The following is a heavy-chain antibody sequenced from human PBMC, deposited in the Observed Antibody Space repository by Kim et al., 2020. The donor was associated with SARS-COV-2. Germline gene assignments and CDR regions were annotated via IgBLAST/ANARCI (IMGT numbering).Heavy chain of an antibody. CDR1: GFTFSSYS. Sequence: GGSLRLSCAASGFTFSSYSMNWVRQAPGKGLEWVSYISSSSSTIYYADSVKGRFTISRDNAKNSLYLQMNSLRDEDTAVYYCARVQYDSLSGFWAFDIWGQGTMVTVSS. J-gene: IGHJ3*02. CDR2: ISSSSSTI. CDR3: ARVQYDSLSGFWAFDI. V-gene: IGHV3-48*02. D-gene: IGHD3-9*01.